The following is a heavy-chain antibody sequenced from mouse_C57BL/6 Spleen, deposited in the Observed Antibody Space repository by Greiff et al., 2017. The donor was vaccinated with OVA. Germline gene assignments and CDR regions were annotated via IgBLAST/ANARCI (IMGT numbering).Heavy chain of an antibody. CDR1: GFTFSSYG. CDR3: ARPTDYDGLVAY. Sequence: EVMLVESGGDLVKPGGSLKLSCAASGFTFSSYGMSWVRQTPDKRLEWVATISSGGSYTYYPDSVKGRFTIARDNAKNTLYLQMSRLKSEDTAMYYCARPTDYDGLVAYWGQGTLVTVSA. D-gene: IGHD2-4*01. CDR2: ISSGGSYT. J-gene: IGHJ3*01. V-gene: IGHV5-6*01.